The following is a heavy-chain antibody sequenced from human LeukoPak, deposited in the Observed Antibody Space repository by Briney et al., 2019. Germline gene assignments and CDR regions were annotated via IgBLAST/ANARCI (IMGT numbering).Heavy chain of an antibody. V-gene: IGHV4-34*01. Sequence: SETLSLTCAVYGGSFSDYYWSWIRQPPGKGLEWIGEINHSGSTNYNPSLKSRVTISVDTSKSQFSLKLTSVTAADTAVYYCARGRFGYCSGGSCYSSGDYWGQGTLVTVSS. CDR2: INHSGST. J-gene: IGHJ4*02. CDR1: GGSFSDYY. D-gene: IGHD2-15*01. CDR3: ARGRFGYCSGGSCYSSGDY.